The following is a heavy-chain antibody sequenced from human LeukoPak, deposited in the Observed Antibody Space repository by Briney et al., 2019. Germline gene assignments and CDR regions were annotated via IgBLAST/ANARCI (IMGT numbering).Heavy chain of an antibody. CDR3: ALQGGSGRKDFDY. CDR1: GFTLSNYG. V-gene: IGHV3-30*03. Sequence: SGMSLRLSCAASGFTLSNYGIHWVRQAPGEGLEWVAIISYDGGEKYYADSVKGRFTISRDNSKNSLYLQMNSLKTEDTAVYYCALQGGSGRKDFDYWGQGTLVTVSS. CDR2: ISYDGGEK. D-gene: IGHD6-19*01. J-gene: IGHJ4*02.